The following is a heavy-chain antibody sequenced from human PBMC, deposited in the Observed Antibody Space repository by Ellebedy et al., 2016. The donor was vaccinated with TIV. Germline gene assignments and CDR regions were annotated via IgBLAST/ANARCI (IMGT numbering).Heavy chain of an antibody. D-gene: IGHD6-13*01. V-gene: IGHV4-59*12. J-gene: IGHJ4*02. CDR2: IYYSGST. Sequence: MPSETLSLTCTVSGGSISSYYWSWIRQPPGKGLEWIGYIYYSGSTNYNPSLKSRVTISVDTSKNQFSLKLSSVTAADTAVYYCARVVSAAGTDYWGQGTLVTVSS. CDR1: GGSISSYY. CDR3: ARVVSAAGTDY.